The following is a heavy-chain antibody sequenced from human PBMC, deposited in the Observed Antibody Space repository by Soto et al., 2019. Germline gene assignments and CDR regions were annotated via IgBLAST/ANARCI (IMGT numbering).Heavy chain of an antibody. CDR3: ARATYDSRTYYPDY. CDR1: GASISGGDYY. J-gene: IGHJ4*02. Sequence: QVQLQESGPGLVKPSQTLSLTCTVSGASISGGDYYWTWIRQPPGKGLEWIGSIYYTGNTYSNPSLQTRLSISVDPSNNQFALRLTSVTAPDTAIYYCARATYDSRTYYPDYWGQGTLVTVSS. CDR2: IYYTGNT. D-gene: IGHD3-22*01. V-gene: IGHV4-30-4*01.